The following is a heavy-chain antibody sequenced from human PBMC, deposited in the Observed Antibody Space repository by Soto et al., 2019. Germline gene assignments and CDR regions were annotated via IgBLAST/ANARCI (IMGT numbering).Heavy chain of an antibody. CDR2: TYYRSKWYN. Sequence: SQTLSLPCAISGDSVSSNSAAWNWIRQSPSRGLEWLGRTYYRSKWYNDYAVSLKSRITINPDPSKNPFSLQLNSVTPEDTAVYYCASAKAGQYYYYGMDVWGQGTTVTVSS. V-gene: IGHV6-1*01. CDR1: GDSVSSNSAA. CDR3: ASAKAGQYYYYGMDV. D-gene: IGHD6-13*01. J-gene: IGHJ6*02.